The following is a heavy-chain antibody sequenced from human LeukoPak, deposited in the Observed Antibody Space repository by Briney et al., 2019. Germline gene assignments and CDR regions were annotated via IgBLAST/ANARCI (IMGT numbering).Heavy chain of an antibody. CDR1: GFTFSSYS. J-gene: IGHJ4*02. Sequence: GGSLRLSCAASGFTFSSYSMSWVRQAPGKGLEWVSYISSSSSTIYYAESVKGRFTISRDNAKNSLYLQMNSLRAEDTAVYYCARDYIVGATALDYWGQGTLVTVSS. V-gene: IGHV3-48*04. CDR2: ISSSSSTI. D-gene: IGHD1-26*01. CDR3: ARDYIVGATALDY.